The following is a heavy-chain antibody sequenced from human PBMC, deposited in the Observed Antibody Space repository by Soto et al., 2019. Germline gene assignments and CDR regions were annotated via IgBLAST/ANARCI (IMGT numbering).Heavy chain of an antibody. CDR3: ARVEATGTTKYYYYGLDV. CDR2: INSDGSST. CDR1: GFTFSSYW. V-gene: IGHV3-74*01. Sequence: GGSLRLSCAASGFTFSSYWMHWVRQAPGKGLVWVSRINSDGSSTSYADSVKGRFTISRDNAKNTLYLQMNSLRAEDTAVYYCARVEATGTTKYYYYGLDVWGQGTTVTVSS. J-gene: IGHJ6*02. D-gene: IGHD1-7*01.